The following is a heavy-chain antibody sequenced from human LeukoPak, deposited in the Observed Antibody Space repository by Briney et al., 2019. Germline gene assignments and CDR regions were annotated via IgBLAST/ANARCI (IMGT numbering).Heavy chain of an antibody. CDR2: IYSGGST. V-gene: IGHV3-66*01. Sequence: GGSLRLSCAASGFTFSSSHMTWVRQAPGKGLECVSLIYSGGSTYYSDTVKVKFNISRDNSKNMVDLHMNSLRAEDPAVYYCARGQSYYPYWGQGTLVTVSS. CDR3: ARGQSYYPY. J-gene: IGHJ4*02. D-gene: IGHD1-26*01. CDR1: GFTFSSSH.